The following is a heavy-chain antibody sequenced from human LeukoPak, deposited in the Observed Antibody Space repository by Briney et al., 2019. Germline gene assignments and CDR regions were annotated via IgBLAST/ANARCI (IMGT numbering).Heavy chain of an antibody. Sequence: PGRSLRLSCAASGFTFSSYAMHWVRQAPGKGLEWVAVISYDGSNKYYADSVKGRFTISRDNSKNTLYLQMSSLRAEDTAVYYCATHSSSWHNFDYWGQGTLVTVSS. CDR2: ISYDGSNK. D-gene: IGHD6-13*01. CDR1: GFTFSSYA. J-gene: IGHJ4*02. V-gene: IGHV3-30*04. CDR3: ATHSSSWHNFDY.